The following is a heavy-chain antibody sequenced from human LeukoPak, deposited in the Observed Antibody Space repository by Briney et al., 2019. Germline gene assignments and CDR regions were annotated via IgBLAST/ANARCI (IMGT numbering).Heavy chain of an antibody. CDR3: ARGWAYGKAFDY. CDR2: IYYGGST. V-gene: IGHV4-31*03. D-gene: IGHD4-17*01. J-gene: IGHJ4*02. Sequence: SETLSLTCTVSGGSISSGGYYWTWIRQHPGKGLEWIGYIYYGGSTNYNPSLKSRVTISVDTSKNQFSLKLSSVTAADTAVYYCARGWAYGKAFDYWGQGTLVTVSS. CDR1: GGSISSGGYY.